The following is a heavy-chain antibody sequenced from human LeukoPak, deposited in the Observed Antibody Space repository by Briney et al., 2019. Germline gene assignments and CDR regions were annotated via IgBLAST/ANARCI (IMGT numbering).Heavy chain of an antibody. CDR2: INPSGDST. Sequence: ASVKVSCRASGYTFTGYHIHWVRQAPGQGLEWMGIINPSGDSTTYAQKFQGRVTMTRDTSTSTVYMELSSLRSEDTAVYYCASHLGAATNAFDIWGQGTMVTVSS. V-gene: IGHV1-46*01. J-gene: IGHJ3*02. CDR3: ASHLGAATNAFDI. CDR1: GYTFTGYH. D-gene: IGHD2-15*01.